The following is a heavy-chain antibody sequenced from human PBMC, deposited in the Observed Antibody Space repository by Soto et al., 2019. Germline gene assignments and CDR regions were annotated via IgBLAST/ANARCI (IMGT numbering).Heavy chain of an antibody. CDR2: TSVDVSNK. V-gene: IGHV3-30*18. CDR1: AFTFSSYG. Sequence: PGGSLRLSCAPSAFTFSSYGMHWVRQAPGKGLEWVALTSVDVSNKYYADSVRGRFTISSDNSKSTLYMQMDILRPEDTAVYYCAKEFGWELQLSHPYYNSGMDVWGQGTMVTVSS. CDR3: AKEFGWELQLSHPYYNSGMDV. D-gene: IGHD1-1*01. J-gene: IGHJ6*02.